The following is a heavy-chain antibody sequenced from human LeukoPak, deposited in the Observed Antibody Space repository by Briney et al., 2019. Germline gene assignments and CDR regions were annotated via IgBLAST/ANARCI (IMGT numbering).Heavy chain of an antibody. J-gene: IGHJ6*02. CDR2: IYSGGST. CDR3: ARDFLVRGGSYTSYYGMDV. Sequence: GGSLRLSCAASGFTVSSNYMSWVRQAPGQGLEWVSVIYSGGSTYYADSVKGRFTISRDNSKNTLYLQVNSLRAEDTAVYYCARDFLVRGGSYTSYYGMDVWGQGTTVTVSS. D-gene: IGHD1-26*01. V-gene: IGHV3-66*01. CDR1: GFTVSSNY.